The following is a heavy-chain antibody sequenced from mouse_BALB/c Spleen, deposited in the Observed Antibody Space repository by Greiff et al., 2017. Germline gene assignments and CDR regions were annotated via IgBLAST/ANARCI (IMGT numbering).Heavy chain of an antibody. CDR2: INSNGGST. V-gene: IGHV5-6-3*01. D-gene: IGHD2-1*01. Sequence: EVQGVESGGGLVQPGGSLKLSCAASGFTFSSYGMSWVRQTPDKRLELVATINSNGGSTYYPDSVKGRFTISRDNAKNTLYLQMSSLKSEDTAMYYCAREGGYGNLDYWGQGTTLTVSS. CDR1: GFTFSSYG. J-gene: IGHJ2*01. CDR3: AREGGYGNLDY.